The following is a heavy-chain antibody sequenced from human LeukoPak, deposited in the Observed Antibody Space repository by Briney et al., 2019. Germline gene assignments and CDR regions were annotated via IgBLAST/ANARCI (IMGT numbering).Heavy chain of an antibody. CDR2: IRQDGNEK. CDR3: VRDVSGSSYGDC. D-gene: IGHD5-18*01. J-gene: IGHJ4*02. Sequence: GRSLRLSCEASGFTFGSYWMNWVRQAPGKGLEWLTNIRQDGNEKHYVDSVKGRFTMSRDNAKNSLYLEMNSLRAEDTAVYYCVRDVSGSSYGDCWGQGTLVTVSS. V-gene: IGHV3-7*01. CDR1: GFTFGSYW.